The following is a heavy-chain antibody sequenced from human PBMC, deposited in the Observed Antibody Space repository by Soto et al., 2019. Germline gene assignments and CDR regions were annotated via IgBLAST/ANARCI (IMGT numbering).Heavy chain of an antibody. J-gene: IGHJ4*02. Sequence: QVQLVESGGGVVQPGGSLRLSCAASGFSFSNYGIHWVRQAPGQGLAWVGLISCDADDVYYAHSVKGRFTISRDNAQKTLHLQMNSLVVDDTTVYYCVNAPHYSNHFDLWGQGSLVTVSS. V-gene: IGHV3-30*18. CDR3: VNAPHYSNHFDL. D-gene: IGHD4-4*01. CDR1: GFSFSNYG. CDR2: ISCDADDV.